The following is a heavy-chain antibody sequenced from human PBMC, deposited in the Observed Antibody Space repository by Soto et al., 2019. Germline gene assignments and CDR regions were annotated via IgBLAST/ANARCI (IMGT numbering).Heavy chain of an antibody. V-gene: IGHV4-30-4*01. J-gene: IGHJ4*02. CDR1: GGSISSDNYY. Sequence: PSETLSLTCTVSGGSISSDNYYWSWIRQPPGKGLEWIGYIYYSGSTYYNPSLKSRVIISIDTSKNQFSLRLSSVTAADTAVYYCASTSYFDNSGSAYWGQGTLVTVS. CDR2: IYYSGST. CDR3: ASTSYFDNSGSAY. D-gene: IGHD3-22*01.